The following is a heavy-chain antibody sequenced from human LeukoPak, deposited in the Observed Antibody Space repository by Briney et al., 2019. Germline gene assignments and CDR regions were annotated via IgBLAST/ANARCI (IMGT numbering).Heavy chain of an antibody. CDR2: ISSSSSYI. CDR1: GFIFSHYG. D-gene: IGHD6-19*01. CDR3: AFNSGYSSAWSPDY. Sequence: GGSLRLSCAASGFIFSHYGMNWVRQAPGKGLEWVSSISSSSSYIYYADSVKGRFTISRDNAKNSLYLQMNSLRAEDTAVYYCAFNSGYSSAWSPDYWGQGTLVTVSS. J-gene: IGHJ4*02. V-gene: IGHV3-21*01.